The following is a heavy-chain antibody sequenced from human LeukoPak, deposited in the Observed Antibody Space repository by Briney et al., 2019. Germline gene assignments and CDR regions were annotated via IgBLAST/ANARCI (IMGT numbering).Heavy chain of an antibody. V-gene: IGHV3-23*01. Sequence: GGSLRLSCAASGFTFSSYAMSWVRQAPGKGLEWVSAISGSGGSTYYADSVKGRFTISRDNSKNTLYLQMISLKTEDTAVYYCTTYYYDSTSDFAYWGQGTLVIVSS. CDR2: ISGSGGST. CDR1: GFTFSSYA. D-gene: IGHD3-22*01. CDR3: TTYYYDSTSDFAY. J-gene: IGHJ4*02.